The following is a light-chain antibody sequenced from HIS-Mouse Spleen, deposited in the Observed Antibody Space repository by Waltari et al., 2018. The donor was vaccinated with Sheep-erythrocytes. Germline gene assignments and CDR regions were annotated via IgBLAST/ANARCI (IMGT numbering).Light chain of an antibody. Sequence: QSALTQPASVSGSPGQSSTISCTGTSSDVGCYNLFSCYQQHPGKAPTLMIYGGSNRPTGVCKRCYESESGSTAALPISGLQAGDEADYYGCSYAGSSTWVFGGGTKPTVL. CDR1: SSDVGCYNL. CDR3: CSYAGSSTWV. V-gene: IGLV2-23*01. J-gene: IGLJ3*02. CDR2: GGS.